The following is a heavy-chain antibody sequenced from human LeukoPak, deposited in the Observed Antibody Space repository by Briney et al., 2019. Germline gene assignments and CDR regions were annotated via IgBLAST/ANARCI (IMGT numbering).Heavy chain of an antibody. D-gene: IGHD4-23*01. CDR3: ARSVGLRWSNFDY. J-gene: IGHJ4*02. Sequence: SVKVSCKASGYTLTSYAMHWVRQAPGQGLEWMGGIIPIFGTANYAQKFQGRVTITTDESTSTAYMELSSLRSEDTAVYYCARSVGLRWSNFDYWGQGTLVTVSS. CDR1: GYTLTSYA. V-gene: IGHV1-69*05. CDR2: IIPIFGTA.